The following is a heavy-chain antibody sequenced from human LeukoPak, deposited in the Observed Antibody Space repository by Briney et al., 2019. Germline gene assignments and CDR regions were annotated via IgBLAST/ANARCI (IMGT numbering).Heavy chain of an antibody. V-gene: IGHV1-69*13. CDR1: GGTFSSYA. CDR3: ARVGSVTTAVDP. J-gene: IGHJ5*02. Sequence: ASVKVSCKASGGTFSSYAISWVRQAPGQGLERMGGIIPIFGTANYAQKFQGRVTVTADESTSTAYMELSSLRSEDTAVYYCARVGSVTTAVDPWGQGTLVTVSS. D-gene: IGHD4-11*01. CDR2: IIPIFGTA.